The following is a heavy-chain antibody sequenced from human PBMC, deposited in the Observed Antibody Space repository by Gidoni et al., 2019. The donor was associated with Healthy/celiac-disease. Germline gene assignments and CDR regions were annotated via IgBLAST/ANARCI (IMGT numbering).Heavy chain of an antibody. V-gene: IGHV3-53*01. D-gene: IGHD1-1*01. J-gene: IGHJ4*02. CDR2: IYSGGST. CDR3: ARVYKYTYYFDY. Sequence: EVQLVESGGGLIQPGGSLRLSGAASGFTVSSNYMSWVRQAPGKGLEWVSVIYSGGSTSYADSVKGRFTISRDNSKNTLYLQMNSLRAEDTAVYYCARVYKYTYYFDYWGQGTLVTVSS. CDR1: GFTVSSNY.